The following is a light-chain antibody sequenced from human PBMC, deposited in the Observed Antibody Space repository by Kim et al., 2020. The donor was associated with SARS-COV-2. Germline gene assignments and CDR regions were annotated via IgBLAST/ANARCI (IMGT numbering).Light chain of an antibody. V-gene: IGLV1-51*01. J-gene: IGLJ3*02. CDR2: DDD. Sequence: QSVLTQPPSVSAAPGQKVTISCSGSDSNIGKNYVSWYQQLPGTAPKLLIYDDDKRPSGIPDRFSGSKSGTSATLGITGLQSGDEADYHCAAWDSSPNGGVFGGGTKLTVL. CDR3: AAWDSSPNGGV. CDR1: DSNIGKNY.